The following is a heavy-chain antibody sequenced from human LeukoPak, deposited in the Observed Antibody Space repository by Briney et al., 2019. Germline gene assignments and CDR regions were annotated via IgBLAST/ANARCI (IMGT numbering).Heavy chain of an antibody. CDR1: GFTFSNYG. CDR2: IWSDGSNK. Sequence: GGSLRLSCAASGFTFSNYGIHWVRQAPGKGLEGVAIIWSDGSNKYYADSVKGRFTISRDNSKSTLYLQMNSLRAEDTAVYYCARALFAGAFFGMDVWGQGTTITVSS. CDR3: ARALFAGAFFGMDV. V-gene: IGHV3-33*01. J-gene: IGHJ6*02. D-gene: IGHD2/OR15-2a*01.